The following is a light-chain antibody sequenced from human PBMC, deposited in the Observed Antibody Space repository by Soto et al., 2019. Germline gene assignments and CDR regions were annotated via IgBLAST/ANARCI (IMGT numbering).Light chain of an antibody. CDR1: SSDVGGYNY. Sequence: QSALTQPACVSGSPGQSIAISCTGTSSDVGGYNYVSWYQQHPGKAPKLMISEVSNRPSGVSNSFSGSKSGNTASLTISGLQADEEADYYCSSYTSSSTSVLGTGTKV. CDR2: EVS. CDR3: SSYTSSSTSV. V-gene: IGLV2-14*01. J-gene: IGLJ1*01.